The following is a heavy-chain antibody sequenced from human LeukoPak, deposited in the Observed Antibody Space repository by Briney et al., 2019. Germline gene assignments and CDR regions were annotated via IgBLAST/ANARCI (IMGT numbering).Heavy chain of an antibody. Sequence: SETLSLTCTVSGGSISSGGYYWSWIRQHPGRGLEWIGYIYYSGSTYYNPSLKSRVTISVDTSKNQFSLKLSSVTAADTAVYYCARRGGGLLLWFGESNWYFDLWGRGTLVTVSS. V-gene: IGHV4-31*03. CDR3: ARRGGGLLLWFGESNWYFDL. J-gene: IGHJ2*01. CDR1: GGSISSGGYY. D-gene: IGHD3-10*01. CDR2: IYYSGST.